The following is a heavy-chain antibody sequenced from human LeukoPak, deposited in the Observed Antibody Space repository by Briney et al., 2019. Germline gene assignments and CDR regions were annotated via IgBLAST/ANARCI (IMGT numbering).Heavy chain of an antibody. J-gene: IGHJ6*02. Sequence: SVKVSCKASGGTFSSYAISWVRQAPGQGLEWMGGIIPIFGTANYAQKFQGRVTITADESTSTAYMELSSLRSEDTAVYYCATEFLGFIVLEWFGQNGRDVWGQGTTVTVCS. CDR2: IIPIFGTA. V-gene: IGHV1-69*13. D-gene: IGHD3-3*01. CDR3: ATEFLGFIVLEWFGQNGRDV. CDR1: GGTFSSYA.